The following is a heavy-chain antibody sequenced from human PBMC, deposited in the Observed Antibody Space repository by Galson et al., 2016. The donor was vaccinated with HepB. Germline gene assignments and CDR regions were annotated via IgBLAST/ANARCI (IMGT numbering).Heavy chain of an antibody. CDR3: AKGPPAGPSAAAGTKDYYFDY. CDR2: ISSSGNT. Sequence: SLRLSCAASGFTFSSSPMAWVRQAPGKGLEWVSSISSSGNTYYADSVKGRFTISRDNSKNTVYLQMNSLRAEDTAVYYCAKGPPAGPSAAAGTKDYYFDYWGQGTLVTVSS. J-gene: IGHJ4*02. V-gene: IGHV3-23*01. D-gene: IGHD6-13*01. CDR1: GFTFSSSP.